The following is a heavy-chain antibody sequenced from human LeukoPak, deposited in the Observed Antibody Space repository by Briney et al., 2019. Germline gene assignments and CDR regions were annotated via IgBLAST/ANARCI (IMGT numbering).Heavy chain of an antibody. Sequence: GGSLRLSCAASGFTLSSYTMHWVRQAPGKGLEWVSLISYHENNKYYADSVKGRFTISRDNSKNTLYLQMNSLRADDTAVYYCAREARPDAFDIWGQGTMVTVSS. V-gene: IGHV3-30-3*01. J-gene: IGHJ3*02. CDR3: AREARPDAFDI. CDR1: GFTLSSYT. CDR2: ISYHENNK.